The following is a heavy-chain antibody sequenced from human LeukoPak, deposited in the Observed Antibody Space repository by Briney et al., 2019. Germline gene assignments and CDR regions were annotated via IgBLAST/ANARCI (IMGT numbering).Heavy chain of an antibody. J-gene: IGHJ4*02. CDR3: ARIGSSGFFDY. CDR2: IYHSGST. Sequence: SETLSLTCAVSGGSISSGGYSWSWIRQPPGEGLEWIGYIYHSGSTYYNPSLKSRVTISVDRSKNQFSLKLSSVTAADTAVYYCARIGSSGFFDYWGQGTLVTVSS. V-gene: IGHV4-30-2*01. D-gene: IGHD6-19*01. CDR1: GGSISSGGYS.